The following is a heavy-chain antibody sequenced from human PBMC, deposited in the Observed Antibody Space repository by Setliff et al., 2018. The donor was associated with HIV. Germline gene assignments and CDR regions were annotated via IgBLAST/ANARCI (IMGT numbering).Heavy chain of an antibody. CDR3: ASQPAYSTDWYPPGYFDF. CDR1: GVSISPYY. V-gene: IGHV4-59*08. D-gene: IGHD6-19*01. CDR2: IYYSGRT. J-gene: IGHJ4*02. Sequence: SETLSLTCTVSGVSISPYYWSWIRQPPGKGLEWIGYIYYSGRTNYNPSLKSRVTISVDTARNQFSLKLSSVTAADTAVYYCASQPAYSTDWYPPGYFDFWGQGTLVTVSS.